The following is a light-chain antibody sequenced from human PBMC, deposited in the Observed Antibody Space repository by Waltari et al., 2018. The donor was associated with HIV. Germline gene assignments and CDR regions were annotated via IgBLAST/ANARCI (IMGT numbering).Light chain of an antibody. CDR1: SSNIGSNY. CDR2: TNH. Sequence: QSVLTQPPSASGTPGQRFTISCSGSSSNIGSNYVYWYQQLPGTAPKLLIYTNHRRPSGVPDRFSGSKSGTSASLAISGLRSEDEADYYCAVWDDRLSGPEVFGGGTKLTVL. CDR3: AVWDDRLSGPEV. J-gene: IGLJ2*01. V-gene: IGLV1-47*02.